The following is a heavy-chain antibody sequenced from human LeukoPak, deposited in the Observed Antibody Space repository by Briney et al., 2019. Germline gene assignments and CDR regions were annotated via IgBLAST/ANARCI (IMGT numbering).Heavy chain of an antibody. CDR3: ARDYYDFWSGHYYYMDV. D-gene: IGHD3-3*01. V-gene: IGHV4-34*01. CDR2: INHSGST. J-gene: IGHJ6*03. Sequence: SETLSLTCAVYGGSFSGYYWSWIRQPPGKGLEWIGEINHSGSTNYNPSLKSRVTISVDKSKNQFSLKLSSVTAADTAVYYCARDYYDFWSGHYYYMDVWGKGTTVTVSS. CDR1: GGSFSGYY.